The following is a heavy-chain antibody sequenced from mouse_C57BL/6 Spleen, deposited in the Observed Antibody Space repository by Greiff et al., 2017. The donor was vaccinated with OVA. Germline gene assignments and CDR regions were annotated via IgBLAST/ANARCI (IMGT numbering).Heavy chain of an antibody. CDR3: AYYYGSSYVYAMDY. D-gene: IGHD1-1*01. Sequence: EVMLVESGGGLVKPGGSLKLSCAASGFTFSDYGMHWVRQAPEKGLEWVAYISSGSSTIYYADTVKGRFTISRDNAKNTLFLQMTSLRSEDTAMYYCAYYYGSSYVYAMDYWGQGTSVTVSS. V-gene: IGHV5-17*01. J-gene: IGHJ4*01. CDR2: ISSGSSTI. CDR1: GFTFSDYG.